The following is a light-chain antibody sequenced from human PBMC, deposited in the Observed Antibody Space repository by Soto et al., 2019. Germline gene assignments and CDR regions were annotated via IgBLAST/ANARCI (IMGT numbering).Light chain of an antibody. CDR3: QSYDSSLSSAV. V-gene: IGLV1-40*01. J-gene: IGLJ7*01. Sequence: QSVLTQPLSVSGAPGQRVTISCTGSSSNIGAGYDVHWYQQLPGTATKLLIYGNSNRPSGVPDRFSGSKSGTSASLAITGLQAEDEADYYCQSYDSSLSSAVFGGGTQLTVL. CDR2: GNS. CDR1: SSNIGAGYD.